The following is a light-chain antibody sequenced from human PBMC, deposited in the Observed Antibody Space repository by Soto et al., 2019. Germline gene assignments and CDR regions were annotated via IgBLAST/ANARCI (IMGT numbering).Light chain of an antibody. CDR2: GAS. CDR3: QQLNSLPLP. J-gene: IGKJ3*01. Sequence: IQLTQSPSSLSASVGDRVTISCRASQGIANFLAWYQQKPGKAPKLLIYGASTLQSGVPSRFSGSGSGTVFTLTISNLQPEDFVIYYCQQLNSLPLPVGPGTKGDI. V-gene: IGKV1-9*01. CDR1: QGIANF.